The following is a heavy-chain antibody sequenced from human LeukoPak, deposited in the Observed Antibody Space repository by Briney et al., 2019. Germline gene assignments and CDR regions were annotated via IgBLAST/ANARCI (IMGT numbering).Heavy chain of an antibody. J-gene: IGHJ4*02. Sequence: GGSLRLSCAASGFTFSSYGMHWVRQAPGKGLEWVAFIRYDGSNKYYADSVKGRFTISRDNSKNTLYLQMNSLRAEDTAVYYCANIADLTIFGVVTDYWGQGTLVTVSS. V-gene: IGHV3-30*02. CDR1: GFTFSSYG. CDR3: ANIADLTIFGVVTDY. CDR2: IRYDGSNK. D-gene: IGHD3-3*01.